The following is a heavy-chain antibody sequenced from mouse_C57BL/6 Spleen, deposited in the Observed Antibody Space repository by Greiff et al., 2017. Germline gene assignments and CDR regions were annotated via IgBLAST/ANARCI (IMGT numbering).Heavy chain of an antibody. D-gene: IGHD1-1*01. Sequence: QVQLQQPGTELVKPGASVKLSCKASGYTFTSYWMHWVKQRPGQGLEWIGNINPSNGGTNYNEKFKSKATLTVDKSSSTAYMQLSSLISEYTAVYDCARPRGSSLYWYFDVWGTGTTVTVSS. CDR2: INPSNGGT. CDR3: ARPRGSSLYWYFDV. V-gene: IGHV1-53*01. CDR1: GYTFTSYW. J-gene: IGHJ1*03.